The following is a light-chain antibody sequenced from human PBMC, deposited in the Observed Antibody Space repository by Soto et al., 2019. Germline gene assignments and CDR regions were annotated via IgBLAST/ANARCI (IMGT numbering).Light chain of an antibody. J-gene: IGKJ1*01. CDR2: DAS. CDR3: QQYNNWPTWT. V-gene: IGKV3-11*01. Sequence: EIVLTQSPATLSLSPGERATLSCRASQSVISYLAWYQQKPGQAPRLLIYDASNRATGIPARFSGSGSGTDFTLAISSLQSEDFAVYYCQQYNNWPTWTFGQGTKVDIK. CDR1: QSVISY.